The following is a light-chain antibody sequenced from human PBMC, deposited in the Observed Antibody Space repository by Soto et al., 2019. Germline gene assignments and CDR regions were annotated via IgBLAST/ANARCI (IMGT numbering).Light chain of an antibody. CDR1: SSDVGGYNY. Sequence: QSALTQPASVSGSLGQSITISCTGTSSDVGGYNYVSWYQQNPGKAPKLIIYEVSHRPSGISGRFSGSKSCNTASLTISGLQAGDEVDYYCSSYTTSNTFVFGTGTKLTVL. CDR2: EVS. J-gene: IGLJ1*01. V-gene: IGLV2-14*01. CDR3: SSYTTSNTFV.